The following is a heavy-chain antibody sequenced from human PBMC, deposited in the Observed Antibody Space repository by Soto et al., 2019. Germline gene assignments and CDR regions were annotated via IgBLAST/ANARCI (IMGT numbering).Heavy chain of an antibody. CDR3: ARERIAEYYDYVWGSYRTQDYFDY. CDR1: AGSISTYY. D-gene: IGHD3-16*02. V-gene: IGHV4-4*07. Sequence: PSQTLSLTCTVSAGSISTYYWIWLRQPAGMGLDWMGGIYTSGSTNYNPSLKSRVTLSVDTSKNQFSLKLSSVTAADTAVYYCARERIAEYYDYVWGSYRTQDYFDYWGQGTLVTVSS. CDR2: IYTSGST. J-gene: IGHJ4*02.